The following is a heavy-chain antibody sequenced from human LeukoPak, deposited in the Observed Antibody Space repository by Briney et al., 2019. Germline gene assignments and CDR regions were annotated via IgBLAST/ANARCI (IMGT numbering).Heavy chain of an antibody. V-gene: IGHV3-21*01. CDR3: ARDRVGTAMVMVFDY. CDR2: ISSSSSYI. D-gene: IGHD5-18*01. CDR1: GFTFSSYS. Sequence: PGGSLRLSCAASGFTFSSYSMNWVRQAPGKGLEWVSSISSSSSYIYYADSVKGRFTISRDNAENSLYLQMNSLRAEDTAVYYCARDRVGTAMVMVFDYWGQGTLVTVSS. J-gene: IGHJ4*02.